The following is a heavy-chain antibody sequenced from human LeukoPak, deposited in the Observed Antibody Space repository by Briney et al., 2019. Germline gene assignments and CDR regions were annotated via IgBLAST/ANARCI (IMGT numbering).Heavy chain of an antibody. CDR1: GGSISSYY. D-gene: IGHD5-18*01. V-gene: IGHV4-4*07. CDR2: IYTSGST. J-gene: IGHJ3*02. Sequence: SETLSLTCTVSGGSISSYYWSWIRQPAGKGLGWIGRIYTSGSTNYNPSLKSRVTMSVDTSKNQFSLKLSSVTAADTAVYYCARDKGAYSYGYRAFDIRGQGTMVTVSS. CDR3: ARDKGAYSYGYRAFDI.